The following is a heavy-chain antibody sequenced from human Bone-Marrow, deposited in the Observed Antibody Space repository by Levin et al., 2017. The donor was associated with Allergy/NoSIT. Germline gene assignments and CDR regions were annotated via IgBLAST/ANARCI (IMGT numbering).Heavy chain of an antibody. CDR1: GDSISSRSYY. CDR3: ASLTGEYGSTWSIVY. Sequence: TSETLSLTCTVSGDSISSRSYYWGWIRQPQGKGLEWLGSLSSGGTTYYNPSLKSRVTIYMDTSKNQFSLKLSSVTAADTAVYYCASLTGEYGSTWSIVYWGQGTLVTVSS. D-gene: IGHD6-13*01. J-gene: IGHJ4*02. CDR2: LSSGGTT. V-gene: IGHV4-39*01.